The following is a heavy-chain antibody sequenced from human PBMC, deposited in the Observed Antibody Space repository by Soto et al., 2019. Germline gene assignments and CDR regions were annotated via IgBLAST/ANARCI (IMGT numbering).Heavy chain of an antibody. CDR2: ISANNGNT. J-gene: IGHJ5*02. CDR1: GYKFTSYT. V-gene: IGHV1-18*01. CDR3: ARSVPWFDP. Sequence: QVQLVHSGAEVKKPGASVYVSCKASGYKFTSYTISWVRQAPGQGLEWMGWISANNGNTDFAQKFQGRVTMTTDTSTNTAYMELRSLRSDDTAMYYCARSVPWFDPWGQGTLVIVSS. D-gene: IGHD6-6*01.